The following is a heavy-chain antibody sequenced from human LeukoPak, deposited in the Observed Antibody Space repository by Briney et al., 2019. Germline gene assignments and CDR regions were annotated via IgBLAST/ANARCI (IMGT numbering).Heavy chain of an antibody. D-gene: IGHD1-1*01. J-gene: IGHJ5*02. CDR3: ARDGHGNWNDGGWFDP. V-gene: IGHV3-74*01. Sequence: GESLRLSCAASGFTFSTYWMHWVRQAPGKGLVWVSRINGDGSSTSYADSVKGRFTISRDNAKNTLYLQMNSLRAEDTAVYYCARDGHGNWNDGGWFDPWGQGTLVTVSS. CDR2: INGDGSST. CDR1: GFTFSTYW.